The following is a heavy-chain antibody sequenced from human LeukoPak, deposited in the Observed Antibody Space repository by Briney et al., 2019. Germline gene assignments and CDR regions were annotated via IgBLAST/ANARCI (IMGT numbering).Heavy chain of an antibody. CDR2: INHSGST. CDR3: ARRGTFGAGRSTDY. CDR1: GGSFSGYY. Sequence: SSETLSLTCAVYGGSFSGYYWSWIRQPPGKGLEWTGEINHSGSTNYNPSLKSRVTISVDTSKNQFSLKLSSVTAADTAVYYCARRGTFGAGRSTDYWGQGTLVTVSS. J-gene: IGHJ4*02. D-gene: IGHD3-16*01. V-gene: IGHV4-34*01.